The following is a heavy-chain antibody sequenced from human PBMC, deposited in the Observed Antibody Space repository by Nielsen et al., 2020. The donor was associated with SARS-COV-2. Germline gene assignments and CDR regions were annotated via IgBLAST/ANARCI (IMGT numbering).Heavy chain of an antibody. D-gene: IGHD6-13*01. J-gene: IGHJ4*02. V-gene: IGHV3-48*01. CDR3: ARDVRAAADY. CDR1: GFTFSSYN. CDR2: ISSGALTM. Sequence: GESLKISCAASGFTFSSYNMHWVRQAPGKGLEWVSFISSGALTMYYADSVKGRFTISRDNAKNSLYLQMNSLRAEDTAIYYCARDVRAAADYWGQGVLVTVSS.